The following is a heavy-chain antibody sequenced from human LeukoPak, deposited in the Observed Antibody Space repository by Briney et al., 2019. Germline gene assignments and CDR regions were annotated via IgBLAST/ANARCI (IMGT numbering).Heavy chain of an antibody. CDR3: ARWEEVGDTGLGFDS. J-gene: IGHJ4*02. D-gene: IGHD4-17*01. CDR2: FHTSGRT. Sequence: MSSETLSLTCTVSGASISTYYWVWIRQPAGKGLEWIGRFHTSGRTNYNPSLKSRITMSADPSKNQLSLRLNSVTAADTAVYYCARWEEVGDTGLGFDSWGQGTLVTVSA. V-gene: IGHV4-4*07. CDR1: GASISTYY.